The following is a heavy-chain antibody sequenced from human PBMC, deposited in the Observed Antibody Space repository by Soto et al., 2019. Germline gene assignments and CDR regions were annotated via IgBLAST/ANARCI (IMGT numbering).Heavy chain of an antibody. D-gene: IGHD2-2*01. J-gene: IGHJ6*02. V-gene: IGHV1-2*02. CDR1: GYTFTGYY. Sequence: ASVKVSCKASGYTFTGYYMHWVRQAPGQGLEWMGWINPNSGGTNYAQKFQGRVTMTRDTSISTAYMELSRLRSDDTAVYYCARGGDIVVVPAAISYYYYGMDVWGQGTTVTVPS. CDR3: ARGGDIVVVPAAISYYYYGMDV. CDR2: INPNSGGT.